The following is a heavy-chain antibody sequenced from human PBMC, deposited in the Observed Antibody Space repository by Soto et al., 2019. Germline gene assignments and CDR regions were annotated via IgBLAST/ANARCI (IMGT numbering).Heavy chain of an antibody. J-gene: IGHJ5*02. V-gene: IGHV1-69*12. D-gene: IGHD3-10*01. CDR1: GGIFSTYT. CDR3: ARQDLRGNWFDP. CDR2: IIPIFGTA. Sequence: QVQLVQSGAEVKKPGSSVKVSCKTSGGIFSTYTITWVRQAPGQGLECMGGIIPIFGTANYAQKFQSRVTINADESTSTGCMEMSRLKSEDTAVYYSARQDLRGNWFDPWGKGTLVTVSS.